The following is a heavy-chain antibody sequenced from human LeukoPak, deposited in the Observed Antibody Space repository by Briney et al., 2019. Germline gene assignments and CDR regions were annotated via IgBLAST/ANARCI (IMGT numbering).Heavy chain of an antibody. J-gene: IGHJ4*02. CDR3: ARDGPLHTSGYCFDY. CDR2: ISWDGSEK. Sequence: GGSLRLSCAASGFTFSSHGMHWVRQAPGKGLEWVAMISWDGSEKYYADSVKGRFTISRDNSKNTLDLQMNSLRAEDTSVYYCARDGPLHTSGYCFDYWGQGILVTVSS. D-gene: IGHD3-22*01. V-gene: IGHV3-33*01. CDR1: GFTFSSHG.